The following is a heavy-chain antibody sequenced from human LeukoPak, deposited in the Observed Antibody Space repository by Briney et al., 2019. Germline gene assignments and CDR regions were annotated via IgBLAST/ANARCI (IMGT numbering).Heavy chain of an antibody. Sequence: PGESLRLSCAASGFTVSSYAMGWVRQAPGKGLEWVSAISGSGGSAYYADSVKGRFTISRDNSKNTLYLQMNSLRAEDSAVYYCAIDLGVGYCSSTSCLTYYFDYWGQGPLVTVSS. V-gene: IGHV3-23*01. D-gene: IGHD2-2*01. CDR1: GFTVSSYA. J-gene: IGHJ4*02. CDR2: ISGSGGSA. CDR3: AIDLGVGYCSSTSCLTYYFDY.